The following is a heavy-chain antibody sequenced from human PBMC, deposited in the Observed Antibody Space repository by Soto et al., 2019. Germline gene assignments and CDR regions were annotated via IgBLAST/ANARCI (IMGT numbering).Heavy chain of an antibody. D-gene: IGHD3-3*01. Sequence: AAVKVSCKASGYTFTSYGISWVRQAPGQGLEWMGWISAYNGNTNYAQKLQGRVTMTTDTSTSTAYMELRSLRSDDTAVYYCARVPGPYDFWSGYSPFDPWGQGTLVTVSS. J-gene: IGHJ5*02. CDR2: ISAYNGNT. V-gene: IGHV1-18*01. CDR3: ARVPGPYDFWSGYSPFDP. CDR1: GYTFTSYG.